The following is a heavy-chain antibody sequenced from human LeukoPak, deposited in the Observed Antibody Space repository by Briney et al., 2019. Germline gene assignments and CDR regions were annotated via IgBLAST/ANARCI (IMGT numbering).Heavy chain of an antibody. V-gene: IGHV1-69*04. J-gene: IGHJ4*02. CDR3: ARDVNRGDF. CDR2: IIPILGIA. Sequence: GASVKVSCKASGGTFSSYAISWVRQAPGQGLEWMGRIIPILGIANYAQKFQGRVTITADKSTSTAYMEQSSLRSEDTAVYYCARDVNRGDFWGQGTLVTVSS. CDR1: GGTFSSYA.